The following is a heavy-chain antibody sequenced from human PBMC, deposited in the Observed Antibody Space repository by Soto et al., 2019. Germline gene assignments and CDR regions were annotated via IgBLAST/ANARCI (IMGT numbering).Heavy chain of an antibody. CDR2: INHSGST. CDR3: ARRTWFGELSGRWGFDY. Sequence: QVQLQQWGAGLLKPSETLSLTCAVYGGSFSGYYWSWIRQPPGKGLEWIGEINHSGSTNYNPSLTSRVTISVDTSKNQFSLKLSSVTAADTAVYYCARRTWFGELSGRWGFDYWGQGTLVTVSS. J-gene: IGHJ4*02. D-gene: IGHD3-10*01. CDR1: GGSFSGYY. V-gene: IGHV4-34*01.